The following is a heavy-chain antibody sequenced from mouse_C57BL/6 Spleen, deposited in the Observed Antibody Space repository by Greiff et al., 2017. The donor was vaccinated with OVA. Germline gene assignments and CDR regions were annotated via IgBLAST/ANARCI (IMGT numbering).Heavy chain of an antibody. J-gene: IGHJ1*03. CDR3: ASSLYDPYFDV. D-gene: IGHD2-12*01. CDR1: GYPITSGYY. Sequence: EVKLVESGPGLVKPSQSLSLTCSVTGYPITSGYYWNWIRQFPGNKLEWRGYIRYDGSNNSNPSLKNRISITRDTSKNQFFLKLNSVTTEDTATYYCASSLYDPYFDVWGTGTTVTVSS. V-gene: IGHV3-6*01. CDR2: IRYDGSN.